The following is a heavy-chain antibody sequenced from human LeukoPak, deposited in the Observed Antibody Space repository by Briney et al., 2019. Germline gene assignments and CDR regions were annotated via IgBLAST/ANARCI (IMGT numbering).Heavy chain of an antibody. Sequence: GRSLKLSCAASGFTFSSYAMHWVRQAPGKGLEWVSAISGSGGSTYYADSVKGRFTISRDNSKNTLYLQMNSLRAEDTAVYYCAKDRVTFPRGYNWFDPWGQGTLVTVSS. CDR3: AKDRVTFPRGYNWFDP. D-gene: IGHD2-21*02. CDR2: ISGSGGST. CDR1: GFTFSSYA. J-gene: IGHJ5*02. V-gene: IGHV3-23*01.